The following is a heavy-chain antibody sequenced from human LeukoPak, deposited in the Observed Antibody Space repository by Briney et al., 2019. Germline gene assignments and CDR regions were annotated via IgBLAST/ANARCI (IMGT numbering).Heavy chain of an antibody. D-gene: IGHD3-10*01. J-gene: IGHJ4*02. V-gene: IGHV3-23*02. CDR1: GFTFSGHG. CDR3: AKGGAYGSGSYCDY. Sequence: GGSLRLSCAVSGFTFSGHGMHWVRQVPGKGLEWVASISGGGSDTYNEDAVKGRFTISRDNYKSTLSRQMNSLRAEDTAVYYCAKGGAYGSGSYCDYWGQGTLVTVSS. CDR2: ISGGGSDT.